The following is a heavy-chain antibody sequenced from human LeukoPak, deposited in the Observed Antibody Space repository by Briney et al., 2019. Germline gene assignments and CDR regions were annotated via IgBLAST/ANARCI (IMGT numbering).Heavy chain of an antibody. V-gene: IGHV1-18*01. Sequence: ASVTVSCTASGYTFTSYGISWVRQAPGQGLEWMGWISAYNGNTNYAQKLQGRVTMTTDTFTSTAYMELRSLRSDDTAVYYCARVVGATMLDYWGQGTLVTVSS. CDR1: GYTFTSYG. CDR2: ISAYNGNT. D-gene: IGHD1-26*01. J-gene: IGHJ4*02. CDR3: ARVVGATMLDY.